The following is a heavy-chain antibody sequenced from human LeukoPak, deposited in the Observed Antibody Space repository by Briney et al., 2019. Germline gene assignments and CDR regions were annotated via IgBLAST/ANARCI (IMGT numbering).Heavy chain of an antibody. CDR2: IYYSGST. J-gene: IGHJ2*01. D-gene: IGHD2-15*01. Sequence: SETLSLTCTVSGGSVSSGSYYWSWIRQPPGKGLEWIGYIYYSGSTNYNPSLKSRVTISVDTSKNQFSLKLSSVTAADTAVYYCARGQTRRTPLTRRYFDLWGRGTLVTVSS. CDR1: GGSVSSGSYY. CDR3: ARGQTRRTPLTRRYFDL. V-gene: IGHV4-61*01.